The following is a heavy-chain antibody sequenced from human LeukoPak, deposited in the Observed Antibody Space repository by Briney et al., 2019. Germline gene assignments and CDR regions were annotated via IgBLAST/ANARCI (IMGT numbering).Heavy chain of an antibody. CDR2: IYYSGTT. Sequence: SETLSLTCTVSGGSISNYYWSWIRQPQGKGLEWIGFIYYSGTTHYNPSLKSRVTMSVATSNNQFSLRLSSVTAADTAIYYCARHSGASPHYFDYWGQGALVTVSS. D-gene: IGHD1-26*01. CDR3: ARHSGASPHYFDY. V-gene: IGHV4-59*08. J-gene: IGHJ4*02. CDR1: GGSISNYY.